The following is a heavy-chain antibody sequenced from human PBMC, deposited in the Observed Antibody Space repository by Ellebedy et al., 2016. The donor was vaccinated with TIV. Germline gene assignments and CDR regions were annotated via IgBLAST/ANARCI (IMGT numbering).Heavy chain of an antibody. J-gene: IGHJ6*02. CDR2: IKTDGSEK. V-gene: IGHV3-7*01. CDR1: GFTFSNYW. CDR3: ARASRGMDV. Sequence: PGGSLRLSCAASGFTFSNYWMGWVRQSPERGLEWVANIKTDGSEKAYVDSLKGRFTISRDNAKNSLYLQMTSLRGDDTAVYYCARASRGMDVWGQGTTVTVSS.